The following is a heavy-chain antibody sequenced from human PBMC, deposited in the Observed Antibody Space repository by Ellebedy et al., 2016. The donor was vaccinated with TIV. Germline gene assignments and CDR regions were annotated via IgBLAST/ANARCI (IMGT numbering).Heavy chain of an antibody. D-gene: IGHD6-19*01. J-gene: IGHJ4*02. CDR3: AKELKEGSSDY. CDR2: FIGSGAAT. CDR1: GFTFTNFA. Sequence: GESLKISCAVSGFTFTNFAMSWVRQAPGKGLEWVSSFIGSGAATYDADSVKGRFTISRDNSKNMLYLQMNSLRAEDTAVYYCAKELKEGSSDYWGQGTLVTVSS. V-gene: IGHV3-23*01.